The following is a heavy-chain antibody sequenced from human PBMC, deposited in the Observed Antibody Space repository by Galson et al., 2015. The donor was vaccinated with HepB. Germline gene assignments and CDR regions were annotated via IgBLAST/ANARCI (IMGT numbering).Heavy chain of an antibody. Sequence: SETLSLTCAVYGGSFSGYYWSWIRQPPGKGLEWIGEINHSGSTNYNPSLKSRVTISVDTSKNQFSLKLSSVTAADTAVCYCARGHNYYGSGSYARFRYFDYWGQGTLVTVSS. J-gene: IGHJ4*02. V-gene: IGHV4-34*01. D-gene: IGHD3-10*01. CDR1: GGSFSGYY. CDR3: ARGHNYYGSGSYARFRYFDY. CDR2: INHSGST.